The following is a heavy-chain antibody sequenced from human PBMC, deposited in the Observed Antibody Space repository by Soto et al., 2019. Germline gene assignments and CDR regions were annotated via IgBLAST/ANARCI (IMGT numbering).Heavy chain of an antibody. Sequence: GGSLRLSCAVSGFTFSNYGIHWVRQAPGKGLEWVAVISYDGSNKYYADSVKGRFTISRGNSKNTLYLQMNSLRAEDTAVYYCAKDRSMVRRDGMDVWGQGTTVTVS. CDR2: ISYDGSNK. CDR1: GFTFSNYG. D-gene: IGHD3-10*01. V-gene: IGHV3-30*18. CDR3: AKDRSMVRRDGMDV. J-gene: IGHJ6*02.